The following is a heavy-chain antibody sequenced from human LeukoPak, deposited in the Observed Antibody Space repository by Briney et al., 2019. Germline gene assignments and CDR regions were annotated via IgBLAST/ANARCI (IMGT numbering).Heavy chain of an antibody. CDR1: GGSITSTNY. Sequence: PSETLSLTCGVSGGSITSTNYWTWVRQPPGKGLEWIGEVNLQGSTNYNPSLMGRVAISVDTSKNQFSLKVSSVTAADTAVYYCARVSIVGATYDYWGQGTLVTVSS. V-gene: IGHV4-4*02. J-gene: IGHJ4*02. CDR2: VNLQGST. D-gene: IGHD1-26*01. CDR3: ARVSIVGATYDY.